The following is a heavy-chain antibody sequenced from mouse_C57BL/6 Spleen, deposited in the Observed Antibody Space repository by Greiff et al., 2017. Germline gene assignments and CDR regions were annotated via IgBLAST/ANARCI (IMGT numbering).Heavy chain of an antibody. CDR2: ISSGGDYI. CDR1: GFTFSSYA. J-gene: IGHJ2*01. D-gene: IGHD2-3*01. CDR3: TRDGYPTYFDY. V-gene: IGHV5-9-1*02. Sequence: EVHLVESGEGLVKPGGSLKLSCAASGFTFSSYAMSWVRQTPEKRLEWVAYISSGGDYIYYADTVKGRFTISRDNARNTLYLQMSSLKSEDTAMYYCTRDGYPTYFDYWGQGTTLTVSS.